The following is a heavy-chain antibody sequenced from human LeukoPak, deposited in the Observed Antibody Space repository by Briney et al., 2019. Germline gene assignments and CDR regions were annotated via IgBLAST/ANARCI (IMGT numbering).Heavy chain of an antibody. J-gene: IGHJ4*02. D-gene: IGHD3-3*01. CDR2: ISGSGGST. Sequence: PGGSLRLSCAASGFTFSSYAMSWVRQAPGKGLEWVSAISGSGGSTYYADSVKGRFTISRDNSKNTLYLQMNSLRAEDTAVYYCAKESRITIFGEYYFDYWGQGTLVTVSS. CDR1: GFTFSSYA. CDR3: AKESRITIFGEYYFDY. V-gene: IGHV3-23*01.